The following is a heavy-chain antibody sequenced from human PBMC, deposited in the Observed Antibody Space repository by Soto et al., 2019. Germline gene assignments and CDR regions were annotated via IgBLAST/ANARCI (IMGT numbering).Heavy chain of an antibody. CDR2: IYSGGST. D-gene: IGHD6-13*01. CDR1: GFTVSSNY. V-gene: IGHV3-66*01. Sequence: LRLSCAASGFTVSSNYMSWVRQAPGKGLEWVSVIYSGGSTYYADSVKGRFTISRDNSKNTLYLQMNSLRAEDTAVYYCARDPYSSSPYYMDVWGKGTTVTVSS. J-gene: IGHJ6*03. CDR3: ARDPYSSSPYYMDV.